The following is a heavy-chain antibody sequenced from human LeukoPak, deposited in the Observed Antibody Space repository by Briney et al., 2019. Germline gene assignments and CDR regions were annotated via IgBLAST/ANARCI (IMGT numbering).Heavy chain of an antibody. V-gene: IGHV3-30*02. D-gene: IGHD6-13*01. Sequence: GGSLRLSCAASGYTFSSYGMHWVRQAPGKGLEWVAFIRYDGSNRYYADSVKGRFTISRDNSKNTLYLQMNSLRAEDTAVYYCAKDHHSSSWYLGAFDIWGQGTMVTVSS. CDR2: IRYDGSNR. J-gene: IGHJ3*02. CDR1: GYTFSSYG. CDR3: AKDHHSSSWYLGAFDI.